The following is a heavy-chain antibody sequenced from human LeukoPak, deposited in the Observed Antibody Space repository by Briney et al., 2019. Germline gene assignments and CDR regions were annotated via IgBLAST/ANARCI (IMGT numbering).Heavy chain of an antibody. CDR2: ISSSSSYI. Sequence: GGSLRLSCAASGFTFSNYNMNWVRQAQGKGLEWVSFISSSSSYIYYADSVKGRFTISRDNANNSLYLQMNSLRAEDTAVYYCARVWASITMVRGRPFYFDYWGQGTLVTVSS. CDR1: GFTFSNYN. D-gene: IGHD3-10*01. V-gene: IGHV3-21*01. J-gene: IGHJ4*02. CDR3: ARVWASITMVRGRPFYFDY.